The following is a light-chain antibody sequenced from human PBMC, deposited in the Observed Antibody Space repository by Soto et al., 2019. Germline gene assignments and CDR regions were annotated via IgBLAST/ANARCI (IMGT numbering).Light chain of an antibody. Sequence: QSVLTQSASVSGSPGQSITISCIVSTSDVGGYNYVSWYQHHPGKAPKLMIHEVSNRPSGISDRFSGSKSGNTASLTISGRQAEDEADYYCSSYTSGRTIFGGGTKLTVL. V-gene: IGLV2-14*01. CDR1: TSDVGGYNY. CDR3: SSYTSGRTI. CDR2: EVS. J-gene: IGLJ2*01.